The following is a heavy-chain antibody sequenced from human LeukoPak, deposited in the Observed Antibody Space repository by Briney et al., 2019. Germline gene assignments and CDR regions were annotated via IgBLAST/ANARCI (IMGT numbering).Heavy chain of an antibody. Sequence: GASLKISCKGSGSSFTSYWIGWVRQLPGKGLEWMGIIYPGDSDTRYSPSFQGQVTISADKSISTAYLQWSSLKASDTAMYYCARHGWYYDSSGPDLFDYWGQGTLVTVSS. D-gene: IGHD3-22*01. CDR1: GSSFTSYW. CDR3: ARHGWYYDSSGPDLFDY. CDR2: IYPGDSDT. V-gene: IGHV5-51*01. J-gene: IGHJ4*02.